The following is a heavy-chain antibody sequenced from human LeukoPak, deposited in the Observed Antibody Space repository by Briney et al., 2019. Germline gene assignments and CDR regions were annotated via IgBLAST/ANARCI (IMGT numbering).Heavy chain of an antibody. CDR2: ISDSSSTI. CDR3: AKDFEEYVWGSPLSY. J-gene: IGHJ4*02. CDR1: GLSFSSYT. V-gene: IGHV3-48*02. Sequence: GGSLRLSCAASGLSFSSYTFNWVRQTPGKGLEWISYISDSSSTIYYADSVKGRFTISRDNAENSLFLQMNSLRDEDTAVHYCAKDFEEYVWGSPLSYWGQGTLVTVSS. D-gene: IGHD3-16*01.